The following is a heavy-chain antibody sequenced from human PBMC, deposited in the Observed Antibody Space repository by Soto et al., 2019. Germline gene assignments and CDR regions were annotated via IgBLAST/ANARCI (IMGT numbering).Heavy chain of an antibody. CDR1: GGTFSNYA. J-gene: IGHJ4*02. CDR2: IIPIFGPP. V-gene: IGHV1-69*01. CDR3: ATIADCSGGTCYWSLNE. Sequence: QVQLVQSGAEVKKPGSSVKVSCKASGGTFSNYALNWVRQAPGQGLVWMGEIIPIFGPPHYAQKFQGRVTITADESTSTAYMELSRLRSDDTAMYYCATIADCSGGTCYWSLNEWGQGTLVTVSS. D-gene: IGHD2-15*01.